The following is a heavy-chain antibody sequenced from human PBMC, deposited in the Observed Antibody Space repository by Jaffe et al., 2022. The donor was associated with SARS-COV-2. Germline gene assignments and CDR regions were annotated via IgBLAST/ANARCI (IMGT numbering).Heavy chain of an antibody. J-gene: IGHJ4*02. CDR1: GFTFSSYA. CDR3: ARPDYGDYYFDY. D-gene: IGHD4-17*01. Sequence: QVQLVESGGGVVQPGRSLRLSCAASGFTFSSYAMHWVRQAPGKGLEWVAVISYDGSNKYYADSVKGRFTISRDNSKNTLYLQMNSLRAEDTAVYYCARPDYGDYYFDYWGQGTLVTVSS. CDR2: ISYDGSNK. V-gene: IGHV3-30-3*01.